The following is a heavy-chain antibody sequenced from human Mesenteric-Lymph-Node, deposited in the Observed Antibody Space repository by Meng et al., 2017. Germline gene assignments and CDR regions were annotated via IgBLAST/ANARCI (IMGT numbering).Heavy chain of an antibody. CDR1: GFTFSSYA. Sequence: GESLKISCAASGFTFSSYAMHWVRQAPGKGLEWVAVISYDGSNKYYADSVKGRFTISRDNSKNTLYLQMDSLRAEDTAVYYCARERLEDDNWFDPWGQGTLVTVSS. D-gene: IGHD3-22*01. CDR2: ISYDGSNK. CDR3: ARERLEDDNWFDP. J-gene: IGHJ5*02. V-gene: IGHV3-30*01.